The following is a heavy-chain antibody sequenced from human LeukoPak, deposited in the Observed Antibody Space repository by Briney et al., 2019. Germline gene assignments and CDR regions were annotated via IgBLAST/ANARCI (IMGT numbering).Heavy chain of an antibody. Sequence: SETLSLTCTVSGGSISSYYWSWIRQPPGKGLEWIGYIYYSGSTNYNPSLKSRVTISVDTSKNQFSLKLSSVTAADTAVYYCARAGAARRWSYSYWGQGTLVTVSS. V-gene: IGHV4-59*01. CDR1: GGSISSYY. D-gene: IGHD6-6*01. CDR2: IYYSGST. CDR3: ARAGAARRWSYSY. J-gene: IGHJ4*02.